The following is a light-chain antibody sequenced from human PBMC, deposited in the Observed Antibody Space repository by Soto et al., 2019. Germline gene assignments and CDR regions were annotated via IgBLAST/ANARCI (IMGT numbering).Light chain of an antibody. J-gene: IGKJ1*01. CDR1: QSVSSY. Sequence: IVLPQSPATLSLSPGARSALSCRASQSVSSYLARYQQKPGQAPRLLIYDASNRATGIPARFSGSGSGTDFTLTISRLEPEDFAVYYCQQYGSSPTTFGQGTKVEIK. CDR3: QQYGSSPTT. CDR2: DAS. V-gene: IGKV3-20*01.